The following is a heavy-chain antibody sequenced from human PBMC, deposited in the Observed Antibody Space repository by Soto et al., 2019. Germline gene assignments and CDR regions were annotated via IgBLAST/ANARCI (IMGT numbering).Heavy chain of an antibody. CDR3: VRLVVEAGYKWFDP. D-gene: IGHD3-9*01. CDR1: GYSFANYW. V-gene: IGHV5-51*01. J-gene: IGHJ5*02. Sequence: GESLKISCEGSGYSFANYWIGWVRQMPGKGLEWMALIYPGDSDTFYSPSFEGQVTISADKSLSTAYLQWASLKGSDTAMYYCVRLVVEAGYKWFDPWGQETTVTVSS. CDR2: IYPGDSDT.